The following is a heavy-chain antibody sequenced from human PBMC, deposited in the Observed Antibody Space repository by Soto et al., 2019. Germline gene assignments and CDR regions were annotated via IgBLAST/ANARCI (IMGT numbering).Heavy chain of an antibody. J-gene: IGHJ4*02. Sequence: VXSVKVSCKASGYSFTGYYIHWVRQAPGQGLEWMGWINPDSGATNYAQNFQGRVTLTSDTSISTASMDLTSLTSDDTAVYYCARGDYGTGGYPFPYFDYWGQGTLVTGSS. CDR1: GYSFTGYY. D-gene: IGHD2-8*02. CDR2: INPDSGAT. CDR3: ARGDYGTGGYPFPYFDY. V-gene: IGHV1-2*02.